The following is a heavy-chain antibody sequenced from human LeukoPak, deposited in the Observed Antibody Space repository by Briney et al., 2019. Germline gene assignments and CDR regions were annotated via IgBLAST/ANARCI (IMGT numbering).Heavy chain of an antibody. D-gene: IGHD4-17*01. CDR1: GFTLSNSA. CDR3: AREDFTVTGAFDY. CDR2: ISSGSSHT. J-gene: IGHJ4*02. Sequence: GGSLRLSCAASGFTLSNSAMSWVRQAPGKGLEWVSFISSGSSHTFYADSVKGRFTISRDNAKNSLYLQMNSLRAEDTAVYFCAREDFTVTGAFDYWGQGTLVTVFS. V-gene: IGHV3-21*01.